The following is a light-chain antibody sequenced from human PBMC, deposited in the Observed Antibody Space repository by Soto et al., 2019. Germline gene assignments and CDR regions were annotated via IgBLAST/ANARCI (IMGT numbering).Light chain of an antibody. CDR3: QQTSAFPRT. CDR1: QSVGSSY. J-gene: IGKJ1*01. CDR2: GTS. V-gene: IGKV3-20*01. Sequence: EIVLTQSPGTLSLSPGERATLSCRASQSVGSSYLAWYQQKPGQAPRVLIYGTSSRATGIPDRFSGSGSGTDFTLTISSLQPEDFATYYCQQTSAFPRTFGQGTKVDIK.